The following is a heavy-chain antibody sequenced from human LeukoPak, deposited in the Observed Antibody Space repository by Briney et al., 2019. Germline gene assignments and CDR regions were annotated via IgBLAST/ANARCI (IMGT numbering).Heavy chain of an antibody. CDR3: AGVSSFGYVYY. CDR2: IYYSGST. CDR1: GGSISSGDYY. J-gene: IGHJ4*02. V-gene: IGHV4-30-4*02. D-gene: IGHD3-16*01. Sequence: PSETLSLTCTVSGGSISSGDYYWSWIRQPPGKGLEWIGYIYYSGSTYYNPSLKSRVTISVDTSKNQFSLKLSSVDTAVYYCAGVSSFGYVYYWGLGTLVTVSS.